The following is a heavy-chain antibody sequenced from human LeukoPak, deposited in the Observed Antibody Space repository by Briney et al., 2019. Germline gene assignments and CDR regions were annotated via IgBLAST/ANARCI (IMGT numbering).Heavy chain of an antibody. CDR2: IKSKTDGGTT. Sequence: GGSLRLSCAASGFTFSSYSMNWVRQAPGKGLEWVGRIKSKTDGGTTEYAAPVKGRLNISRDDSKNTLYLQMNSLKTEDTAVYYCATDSSSSSYYWGQGTLVTVSS. CDR1: GFTFSSYS. J-gene: IGHJ4*02. V-gene: IGHV3-15*01. CDR3: ATDSSSSSYY. D-gene: IGHD6-6*01.